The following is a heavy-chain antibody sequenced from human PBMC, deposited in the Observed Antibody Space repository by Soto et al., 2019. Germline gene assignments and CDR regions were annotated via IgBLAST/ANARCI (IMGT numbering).Heavy chain of an antibody. J-gene: IGHJ4*01. CDR1: GYRFTSYW. D-gene: IGHD1-1*01. CDR2: IDPSDSYT. V-gene: IGHV5-10-1*03. CDR3: VRLHSRHGTTGQFDF. Sequence: EVQLVQSGAEVKQPEESLPISCRASGYRFTSYWISWVRQMPGKGLEWMGRIDPSDSYTNYNPSFQGHVTFAVDRSNSTAYLQWNSLKATDTAVYYCVRLHSRHGTTGQFDFGVHGPLFTVSS.